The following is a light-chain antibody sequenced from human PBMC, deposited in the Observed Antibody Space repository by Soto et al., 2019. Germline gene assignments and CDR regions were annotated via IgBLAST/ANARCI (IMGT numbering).Light chain of an antibody. J-gene: IGLJ2*01. Sequence: QSALTQPASVSGSPGQSITISCTGTSSDVGGYNYVSWYQLHPGKAPKLMIYDVSDRPSGVSNRFSGSKSGNTASLTISGLHAEDEADYYCSSYTSSSTVVFGGGTKLTVL. CDR1: SSDVGGYNY. V-gene: IGLV2-14*03. CDR2: DVS. CDR3: SSYTSSSTVV.